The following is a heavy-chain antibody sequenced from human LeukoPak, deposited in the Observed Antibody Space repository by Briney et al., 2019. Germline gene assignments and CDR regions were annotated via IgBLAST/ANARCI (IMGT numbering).Heavy chain of an antibody. CDR2: IWYGGSNK. CDR3: ARAPVRAYYYYGMDV. Sequence: GGSLRLSCAASGFTFSSYGMHWVRQAPGKGLEWVAVIWYGGSNKYYADSVKGRFTISRDNSKNTLYLQMNSLRAEDTAVYYCARAPVRAYYYYGMDVWGQGTTVTVSS. V-gene: IGHV3-33*08. J-gene: IGHJ6*02. D-gene: IGHD3-10*01. CDR1: GFTFSSYG.